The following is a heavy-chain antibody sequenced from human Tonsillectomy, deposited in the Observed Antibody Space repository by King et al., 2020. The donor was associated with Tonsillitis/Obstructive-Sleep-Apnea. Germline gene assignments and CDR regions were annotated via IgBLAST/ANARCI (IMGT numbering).Heavy chain of an antibody. CDR1: GFTFSSYG. CDR2: ICYDGSNK. J-gene: IGHJ4*02. D-gene: IGHD3-3*01. Sequence: VQLVESGGGVVQPGRSLRLSCAASGFTFSSYGMHWVRQAPGKGLEWVAVICYDGSNKYYADSVKGRFTISRDNSKNTLFLQMNSLRAEETAGYYCARDRYDFWSGYYSYPFDYWGQGTLVTVSS. V-gene: IGHV3-33*01. CDR3: ARDRYDFWSGYYSYPFDY.